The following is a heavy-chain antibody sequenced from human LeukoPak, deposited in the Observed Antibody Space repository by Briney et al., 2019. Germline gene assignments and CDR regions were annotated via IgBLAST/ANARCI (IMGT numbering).Heavy chain of an antibody. CDR3: ARRGPAGSSASGMDV. Sequence: SQTLSLTCAISGDSVSSNSAAWNWISQSPARGLEWLGRTYYRSKWHNDYAVSVQSRITINPDKSKHQFCLQLNAVAPEDTALYYCARRGPAGSSASGMDVWGQGTTVTVS. V-gene: IGHV6-1*01. CDR1: GDSVSSNSAA. J-gene: IGHJ6*02. D-gene: IGHD6-6*01. CDR2: TYYRSKWHN.